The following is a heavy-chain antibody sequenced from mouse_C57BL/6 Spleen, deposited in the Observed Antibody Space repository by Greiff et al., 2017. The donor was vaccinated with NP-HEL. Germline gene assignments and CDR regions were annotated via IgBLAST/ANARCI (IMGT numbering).Heavy chain of an antibody. CDR1: GYSITSGYY. CDR3: ATSDYYGSSYGGWFAY. V-gene: IGHV3-6*01. J-gene: IGHJ3*01. D-gene: IGHD1-1*01. Sequence: EVQLQESGPGLVKPSQSLSLTCSVTGYSITSGYYWNWIRQFPGNKLEWMGYISYDGSNNYNPSLKNRISITRDTSKNQFFLKLNSVTTEDTATYYWATSDYYGSSYGGWFAYWGQGTLVTVSA. CDR2: ISYDGSN.